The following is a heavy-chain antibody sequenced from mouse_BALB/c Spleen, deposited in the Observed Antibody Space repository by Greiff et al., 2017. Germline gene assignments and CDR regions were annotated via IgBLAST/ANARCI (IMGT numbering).Heavy chain of an antibody. Sequence: QVQLKESGPGLVQPSQSLSITCTVSGFSLTSYGVHWVRQSPGKGLEWLGVIWSGGSTDYNAAFISRLSISKDNSKSQVFFKMNSLQANDTAIYYCARKGNYGSSYVSMDYWGQGTSVTVSS. CDR1: GFSLTSYG. V-gene: IGHV2-2*02. CDR3: ARKGNYGSSYVSMDY. J-gene: IGHJ4*01. CDR2: IWSGGST. D-gene: IGHD1-1*01.